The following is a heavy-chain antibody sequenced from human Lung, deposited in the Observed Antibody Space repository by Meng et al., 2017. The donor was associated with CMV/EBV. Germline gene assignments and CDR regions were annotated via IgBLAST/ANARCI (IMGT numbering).Heavy chain of an antibody. V-gene: IGHV4-59*01. CDR2: VFYTGST. Sequence: SETLSLTCTVSGDSITDYYWIWIRQPPGKAPQYIGDVFYTGSTTYNPSLKGRVIISLDSSKSQFSLKLSSVTAADTAVYCCARVQAGSFDVWGQGTMVTVSS. CDR1: GDSITDYY. J-gene: IGHJ3*01. CDR3: ARVQAGSFDV.